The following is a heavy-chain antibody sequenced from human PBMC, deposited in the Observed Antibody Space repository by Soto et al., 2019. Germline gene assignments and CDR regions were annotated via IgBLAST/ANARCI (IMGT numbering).Heavy chain of an antibody. CDR1: GFSLRTGGVG. CDR3: AQRLGSRGSFDY. Sequence: QSGPTLVNPTQTLTLTCTFSGFSLRTGGVGVGWIRQPPGKAPEWLALIYWNGDKRYSPSLKRRLTITKDTSKNQVVLTMTDMDPVDTGTYYCAQRLGSRGSFDYWGQGSLVTVSS. J-gene: IGHJ4*02. V-gene: IGHV2-5*01. D-gene: IGHD6-25*01. CDR2: IYWNGDK.